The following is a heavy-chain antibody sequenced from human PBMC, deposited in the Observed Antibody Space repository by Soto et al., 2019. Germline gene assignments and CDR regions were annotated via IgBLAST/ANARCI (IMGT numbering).Heavy chain of an antibody. V-gene: IGHV1-69*13. J-gene: IGHJ3*02. CDR1: GGTFSSYA. CDR2: IIPIFGTA. CDR3: ARHLPYYYDTSRYYPRGAFDI. Sequence: SVKVSCKASGGTFSSYAISWVRQAPGQGLEWMGGIIPIFGTANYAQKLQGRVTITADESTSTAYMELSSLRSEDTAVYYCARHLPYYYDTSRYYPRGAFDIWGQGTMVTVSS. D-gene: IGHD3-22*01.